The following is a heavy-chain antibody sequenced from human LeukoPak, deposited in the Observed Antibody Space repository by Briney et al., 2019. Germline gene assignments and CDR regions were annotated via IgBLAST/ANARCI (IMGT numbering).Heavy chain of an antibody. D-gene: IGHD3-22*01. CDR1: GFTFISYV. CDR3: AKDDYHDRSTAY. Sequence: GGSLRLSCAASGFTFISYVMSWVRQAPGKGLEWVSGISGSGDSTYYADSVKGRFTISIDNSKNTLNLQMNSLRAEDTAIYYCAKDDYHDRSTAYWGQGTLVTVSS. CDR2: ISGSGDST. V-gene: IGHV3-23*01. J-gene: IGHJ4*02.